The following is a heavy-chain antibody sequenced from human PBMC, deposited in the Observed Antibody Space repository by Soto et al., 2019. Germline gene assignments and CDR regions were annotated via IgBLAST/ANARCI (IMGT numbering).Heavy chain of an antibody. CDR3: ATTGWDCTQRVCYDY. J-gene: IGHJ4*02. CDR1: GGTFSTYA. D-gene: IGHD2-8*01. V-gene: IGHV1-69*13. Sequence: ASVKVSCKASGGTFSTYAISWVRQAPGQGLEWMEAIIPIFGKANYAQKFQGRVTITADESTSAAYMELSSLGSDDTAVYYCATTGWDCTQRVCYDYWGQGTLVTGSS. CDR2: IIPIFGKA.